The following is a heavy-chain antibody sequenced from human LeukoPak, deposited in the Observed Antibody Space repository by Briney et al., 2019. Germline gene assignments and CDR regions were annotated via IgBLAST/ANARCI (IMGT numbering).Heavy chain of an antibody. Sequence: SETLSLTCTVSGGSVSSGSYYWSWIRQPPGKGLEWIGYIYHSGSTNYNPSLKSRVTISVDTSKNQFSLKLSSVTAADTAVYYCARELGYSSSWYTLDYWGQGTLVTVSS. CDR3: ARELGYSSSWYTLDY. V-gene: IGHV4-61*01. D-gene: IGHD6-13*01. CDR2: IYHSGST. CDR1: GGSVSSGSYY. J-gene: IGHJ4*02.